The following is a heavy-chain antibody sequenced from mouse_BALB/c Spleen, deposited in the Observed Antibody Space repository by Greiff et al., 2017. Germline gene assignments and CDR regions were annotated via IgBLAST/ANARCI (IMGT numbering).Heavy chain of an antibody. V-gene: IGHV5-9-4*01. CDR3: AIPSHYYGSSYGFAY. J-gene: IGHJ3*01. CDR1: GFTFSSYA. CDR2: ISSGGSYT. Sequence: EVQGVESGGGLVKPGGSLKLSCAASGFTFSSYAMSWVRQSPEKRLEWVAEISSGGSYTYYPDTVTGRFTISRDNAKNTLYLEMSSLRSEDTAMYYCAIPSHYYGSSYGFAYWGQGTLVTVSA. D-gene: IGHD1-1*01.